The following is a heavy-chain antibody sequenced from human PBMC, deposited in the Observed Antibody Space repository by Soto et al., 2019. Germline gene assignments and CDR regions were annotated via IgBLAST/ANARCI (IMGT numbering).Heavy chain of an antibody. CDR2: IWYDGSNK. J-gene: IGHJ3*02. CDR3: ARDIGTGGWRYAFDI. D-gene: IGHD6-19*01. Sequence: QVQLVESGGGVVQPGWSLRLSCAASGFTFSSYGMHWVRQAPGKGLEWVAVIWYDGSNKYYADSVKGRFTISRDNSKNTLYLQMNSLRAEDTAVYYCARDIGTGGWRYAFDIWGQGTMVTVSS. V-gene: IGHV3-33*01. CDR1: GFTFSSYG.